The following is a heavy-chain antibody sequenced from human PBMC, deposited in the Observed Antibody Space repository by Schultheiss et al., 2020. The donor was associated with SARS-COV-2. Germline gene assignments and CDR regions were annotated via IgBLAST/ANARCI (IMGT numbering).Heavy chain of an antibody. V-gene: IGHV3-23*01. D-gene: IGHD2-15*01. CDR3: AREGRDCSGGSCYSPLGGYFQH. CDR2: ISGSGGST. CDR1: GFTFSSYS. Sequence: GGSLRLSCAASGFTFSSYSMNWVRQAPGKGLEWVSVISGSGGSTYYADSVKGRFTISRDNSKNTLYLQMNSLRAEDTAVYYCAREGRDCSGGSCYSPLGGYFQHWGQGTLVTVSS. J-gene: IGHJ1*01.